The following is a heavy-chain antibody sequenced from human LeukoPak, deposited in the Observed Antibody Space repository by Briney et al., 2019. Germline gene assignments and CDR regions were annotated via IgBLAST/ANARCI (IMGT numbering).Heavy chain of an antibody. V-gene: IGHV4-59*01. J-gene: IGHJ4*02. D-gene: IGHD3-9*01. Sequence: PSETLSLTCTVSGGSISSYYWSWIRQPPGKGLEWIGYICYSGSTNYNPSLKSRVTISVDTSKNQFSLKLSSVTAADTAVYYCARGYPRDILTGPLFDYWGQGTLVTVSS. CDR3: ARGYPRDILTGPLFDY. CDR2: ICYSGST. CDR1: GGSISSYY.